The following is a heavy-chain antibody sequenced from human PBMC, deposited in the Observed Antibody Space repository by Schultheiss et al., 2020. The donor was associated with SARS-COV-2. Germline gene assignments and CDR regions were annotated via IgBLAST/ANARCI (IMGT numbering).Heavy chain of an antibody. J-gene: IGHJ4*02. CDR3: AHKIGSAPRWLLFDY. V-gene: IGHV2-5*01. Sequence: SGPTLVKPTQTLTLTCTFSVFSLSTSGVGVGWIRQPPGKALEWLALIYWNDDKRYSPSLKSRLTITKDTSKNQVVLIMTNMDPVDTATYYCAHKIGSAPRWLLFDYWGQGTLVTVSS. CDR1: VFSLSTSGVG. CDR2: IYWNDDK. D-gene: IGHD2-15*01.